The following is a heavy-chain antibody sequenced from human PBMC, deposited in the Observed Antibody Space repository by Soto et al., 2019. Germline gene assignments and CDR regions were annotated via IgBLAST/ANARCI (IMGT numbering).Heavy chain of an antibody. CDR3: ATRDIVALIFDY. V-gene: IGHV4-4*02. CDR1: GASISRSYW. D-gene: IGHD5-12*01. J-gene: IGHJ4*02. CDR2: IYHSGST. Sequence: QVQLQESGPGLVKPTGTLSLTCAASGASISRSYWWRWDRLPPGKGLEWIGDIYHSGSTSYNPSLKRRVTISLGKSRNYFSVKVSSVAAGDTGVYYCATRDIVALIFDYWGQGTLVTVSS.